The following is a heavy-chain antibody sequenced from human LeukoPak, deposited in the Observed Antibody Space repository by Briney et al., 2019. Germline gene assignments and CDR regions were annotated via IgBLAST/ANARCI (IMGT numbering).Heavy chain of an antibody. D-gene: IGHD6-13*01. CDR2: ISSSSSTI. CDR1: GFTFSSYS. J-gene: IGHJ4*02. Sequence: PGGSLRLSCAASGFTFSSYSMNWVRQAPGKGLEWVSYISSSSSTIYYADSVKGRFTISRDNAKNSLYLQMNSLRAEDTAVYYCARDKGSSSWYLDYWGQGTLVTVS. CDR3: ARDKGSSSWYLDY. V-gene: IGHV3-48*01.